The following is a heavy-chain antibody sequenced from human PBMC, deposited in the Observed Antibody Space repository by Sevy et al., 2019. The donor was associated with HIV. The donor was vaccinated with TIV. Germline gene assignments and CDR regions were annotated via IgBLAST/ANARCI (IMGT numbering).Heavy chain of an antibody. CDR1: GGIFSSYA. Sequence: ASVKVSCKASGGIFSSYAISWVRQAPGQGLEWMGGIIPIFGTVNYAQKFQGRVTITADKSTSTAYMELSSLRSKGTAVYYCAGDYHYDNSGYLRPDDIWGQGTMVTVSS. CDR3: AGDYHYDNSGYLRPDDI. D-gene: IGHD3-22*01. J-gene: IGHJ3*02. V-gene: IGHV1-69*06. CDR2: IIPIFGTV.